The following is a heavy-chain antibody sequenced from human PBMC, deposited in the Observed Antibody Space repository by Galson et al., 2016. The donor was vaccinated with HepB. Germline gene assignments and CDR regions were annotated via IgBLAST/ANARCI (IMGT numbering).Heavy chain of an antibody. CDR2: INHSGRT. CDR1: GGTFSGYY. CDR3: ARGRRGTSVAY. Sequence: ETLSLTCAVYGGTFSGYYWTWIRQPPGKGLEWIGEINHSGRTDYNPSLKGRVTISVDTSQRRISLNLNSVTATDTAVYYCARGRRGTSVAYWGQGTLVTVSS. V-gene: IGHV4-34*01. D-gene: IGHD1-14*01. J-gene: IGHJ4*02.